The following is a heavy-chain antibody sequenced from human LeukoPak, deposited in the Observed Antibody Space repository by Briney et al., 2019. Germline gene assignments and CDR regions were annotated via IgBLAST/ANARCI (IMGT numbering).Heavy chain of an antibody. D-gene: IGHD3-10*01. V-gene: IGHV4-59*08. CDR3: ARHSAYGESYFDY. Sequence: KPSETLSLTCTVSGGSISSYYWSWIRQPPGKGLEWIVYIYYSGSTNYNPSLKSRVTISVDTSKNQFSLKLDSVTAADTAVYYCARHSAYGESYFDYWGQGTLVTVSS. J-gene: IGHJ4*02. CDR2: IYYSGST. CDR1: GGSISSYY.